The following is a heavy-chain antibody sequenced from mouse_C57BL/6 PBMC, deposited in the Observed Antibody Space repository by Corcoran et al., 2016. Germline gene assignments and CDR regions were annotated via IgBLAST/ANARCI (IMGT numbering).Heavy chain of an antibody. V-gene: IGHV1-26*01. J-gene: IGHJ3*01. CDR1: GYTFTDYY. CDR3: SRSIYYALFAY. D-gene: IGHD2-1*01. CDR2: INPNNGGT. Sequence: EIQLQQSGPELVKTGASVKISCKASGYTFTDYYMNWMKQSKGKSLEWIGDINPNNGGTSYNQKFKGNATLTVDKSSSTAYMELRRLTSEDSAVDYCSRSIYYALFAYWGQATLVTVSA.